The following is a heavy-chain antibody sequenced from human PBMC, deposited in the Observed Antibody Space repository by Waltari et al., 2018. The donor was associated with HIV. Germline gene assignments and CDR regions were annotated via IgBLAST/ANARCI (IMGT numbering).Heavy chain of an antibody. CDR2: INHGGST. J-gene: IGHJ2*01. CDR1: GWSFNGYS. V-gene: IGHV4-34*01. Sequence: QVQLQQWGAGLLKPSETLSLTCAVYGWSFNGYSWCWIRQSPGKGLEWIGEINHGGSTIYNPSLKSRVTISVDTSKNQFSLKLSFVTAADTAVYYCARRWTTVTTDSLDLWGRGTLVTVSS. D-gene: IGHD4-17*01. CDR3: ARRWTTVTTDSLDL.